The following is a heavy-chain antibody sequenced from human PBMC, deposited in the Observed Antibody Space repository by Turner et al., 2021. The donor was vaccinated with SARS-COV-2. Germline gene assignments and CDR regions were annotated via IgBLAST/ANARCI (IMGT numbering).Heavy chain of an antibody. CDR2: INPNSGGT. J-gene: IGHJ4*02. V-gene: IGHV1-2*02. D-gene: IGHD5-12*01. CDR1: GYTFAGYY. Sequence: QVQLVPSGAEVKKPGASVTVSCKASGYTFAGYYIHWVRQAPGQGLKWMGWINPNSGGTNYEQRFQGRVTMTGDTSISTAYMELSTLGSDDTAVYYCARSVSWLQSLTVDYWGQGTLVTVSS. CDR3: ARSVSWLQSLTVDY.